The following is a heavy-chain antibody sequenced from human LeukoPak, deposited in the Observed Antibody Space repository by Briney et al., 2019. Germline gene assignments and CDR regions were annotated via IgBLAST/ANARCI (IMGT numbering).Heavy chain of an antibody. J-gene: IGHJ4*02. V-gene: IGHV1-69*05. CDR3: ASSGYDLGGFDY. D-gene: IGHD5-12*01. CDR2: IIPIFGTA. Sequence: ASVKVSFKASGGTFSSYAISWVRQAPGQGLEWMGGIIPIFGTANYAQKFQGRVTLTTDESTSTAYMELSSLRSEDTAVYYCASSGYDLGGFDYWGQGTLVTVSS. CDR1: GGTFSSYA.